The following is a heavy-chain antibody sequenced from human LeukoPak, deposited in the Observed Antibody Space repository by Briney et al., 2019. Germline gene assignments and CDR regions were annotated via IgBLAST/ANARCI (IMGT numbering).Heavy chain of an antibody. Sequence: ASVNFSCKASGYTLTSHGISWVGHAHGQGLEWMGWITAYNGNTNYAQKLQGRVTMTTDTSTSTAYMVLRRLRSDDTAVYYCARELASSGIEFIAFFDYWGQGTLVTVSS. J-gene: IGHJ4*02. CDR3: ARELASSGIEFIAFFDY. D-gene: IGHD3-16*02. CDR1: GYTLTSHG. V-gene: IGHV1-18*01. CDR2: ITAYNGNT.